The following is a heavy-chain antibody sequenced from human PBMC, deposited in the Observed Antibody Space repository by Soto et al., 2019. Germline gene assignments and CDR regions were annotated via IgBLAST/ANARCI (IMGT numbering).Heavy chain of an antibody. CDR3: LRVGPWVPYYYDTSRYNFEYWFDP. Sequence: SETLSLTCAVSGYSISSGYYWGCRRQPPGKGLVWIGSIYHAGSTYYNTSLNSRVSLSINMTNIHVSLILNSVTAADAAVFYCLRVGPWVPYYYDTSRYNFEYWFDPWGQGTLVTVSS. V-gene: IGHV4-38-2*01. CDR1: GYSISSGYY. J-gene: IGHJ5*02. D-gene: IGHD3-22*01. CDR2: IYHAGST.